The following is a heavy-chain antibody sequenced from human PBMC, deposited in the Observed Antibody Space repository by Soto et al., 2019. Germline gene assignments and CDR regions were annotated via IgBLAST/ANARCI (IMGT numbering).Heavy chain of an antibody. Sequence: GFLSLSCAASGLCFSSYEMNWVRQAPGKGLEWVSYISSSGGTIYYADSVKGRFTISRDNAKNSLYLQMNSLSAEDTAIYYCAREGFLEWLSAVTYWYFDLWGRGTLVTVSS. V-gene: IGHV3-48*03. J-gene: IGHJ2*01. CDR2: ISSSGGTI. D-gene: IGHD3-3*01. CDR1: GLCFSSYE. CDR3: AREGFLEWLSAVTYWYFDL.